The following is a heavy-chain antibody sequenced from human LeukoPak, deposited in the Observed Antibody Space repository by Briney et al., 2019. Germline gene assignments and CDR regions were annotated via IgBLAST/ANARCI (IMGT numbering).Heavy chain of an antibody. CDR3: ARGEIVLMVYAIGISDY. CDR1: EFTFSSYW. D-gene: IGHD2-8*01. CDR2: IKQDGSEK. Sequence: GGSLRLSCAASEFTFSSYWMSWVRQAPGKGLEWVANIKQDGSEKYYVDSVKGRFTISRDNAKNSLYLQMNSLRAEDTAVYYCARGEIVLMVYAIGISDYWGQGTLVTVSS. J-gene: IGHJ4*02. V-gene: IGHV3-7*01.